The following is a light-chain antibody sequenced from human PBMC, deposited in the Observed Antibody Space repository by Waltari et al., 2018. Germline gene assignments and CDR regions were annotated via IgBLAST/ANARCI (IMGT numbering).Light chain of an antibody. J-gene: IGLJ2*01. CDR1: SSDIGAYKY. Sequence: QSALTQPPSASGSPGQTAIISCTGTSSDIGAYKYVSWYQQIPGRAPALIIYEVDRRPPGVPDRFSGSKSGNTASLTVSGLQTEDEGDYYCSSYAGSNKLIFGGVTKLTVL. CDR3: SSYAGSNKLI. CDR2: EVD. V-gene: IGLV2-8*01.